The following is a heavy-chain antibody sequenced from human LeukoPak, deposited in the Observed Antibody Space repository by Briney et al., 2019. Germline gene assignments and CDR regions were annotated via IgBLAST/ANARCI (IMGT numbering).Heavy chain of an antibody. D-gene: IGHD3-10*01. CDR1: GFIFGAHG. J-gene: IGHJ6*02. CDR2: ISYDGGNK. CDR3: AKDSSSGSSYYFHGMDV. Sequence: GGSLRLSRTASGFIFGAHGMHWVRQAPGKGLEWVAVISYDGGNKYSADSVKGQFTISRDNSRNTLYLQMNSLRAEDTAVYYCAKDSSSGSSYYFHGMDVWGQGTTVTVSS. V-gene: IGHV3-30*18.